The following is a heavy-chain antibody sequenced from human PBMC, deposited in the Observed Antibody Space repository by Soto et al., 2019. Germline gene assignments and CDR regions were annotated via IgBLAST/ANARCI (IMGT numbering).Heavy chain of an antibody. CDR3: GRAPAVGFSDGFDP. D-gene: IGHD3-10*01. CDR1: GYIFSANY. J-gene: IGHJ5*02. Sequence: ASVKVSCKASGYIFSANYIHWVRQAPGQGLEWLGWINPHSGATNYAQKFLGRVTMSADTSASTAYMDLARLKSDDTAVYYCGRAPAVGFSDGFDPWGRGTMVTVCS. CDR2: INPHSGAT. V-gene: IGHV1-2*02.